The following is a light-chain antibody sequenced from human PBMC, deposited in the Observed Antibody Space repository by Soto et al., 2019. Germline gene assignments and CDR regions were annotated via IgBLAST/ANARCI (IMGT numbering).Light chain of an antibody. Sequence: QSALTQPASMSGSPGQSITISCTGTSGDVGFYDFVSWYQQHPGKVPRLIIYGVTKRPLGVSHRVSGSKSGNTASLTISGLQVEDEAAYSCASYTGSSTYLFGGGTQLTVL. CDR2: GVT. CDR3: ASYTGSSTYL. J-gene: IGLJ3*02. CDR1: SGDVGFYDF. V-gene: IGLV2-14*03.